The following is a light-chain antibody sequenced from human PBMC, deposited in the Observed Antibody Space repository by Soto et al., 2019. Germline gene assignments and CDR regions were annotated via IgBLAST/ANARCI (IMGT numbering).Light chain of an antibody. CDR1: QSVSSN. CDR2: DAS. V-gene: IGKV3-11*01. J-gene: IGKJ5*01. Sequence: EIVMTQSPTTLSVSPGERATLSCRASQSVSSNLAWYQQKPGQAPRLLIYDASTRATGIPARFSGSGSGTDFTLTISSLEPEDFAVYYCQHRSSWPVSFGQGTRLEIK. CDR3: QHRSSWPVS.